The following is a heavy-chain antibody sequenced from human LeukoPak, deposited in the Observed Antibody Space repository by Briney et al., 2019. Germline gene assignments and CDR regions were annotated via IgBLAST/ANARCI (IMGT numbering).Heavy chain of an antibody. V-gene: IGHV4-39*07. D-gene: IGHD2-2*01. CDR1: GGSISSSSYY. J-gene: IGHJ5*02. CDR2: IFYSGST. CDR3: ARVVSSTSPPGDWFDP. Sequence: SETLSLTCAVSGGSISSSSYYWGWIRQPPGKGLEWIGSIFYSGSTYYNPSLKSRVTISVDTSKNQFSLKLSSVTAADTAVYYCARVVSSTSPPGDWFDPWGQGTLVTVSS.